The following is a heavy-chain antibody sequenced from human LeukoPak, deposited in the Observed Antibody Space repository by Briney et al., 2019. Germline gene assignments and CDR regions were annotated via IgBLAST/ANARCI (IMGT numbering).Heavy chain of an antibody. D-gene: IGHD6-13*01. CDR1: GGSISSSSYY. Sequence: SESLSLTCTVSGGSISSSSYYWGWIRQPPGKGLEWIGSIYHSGSTYYNPSLKSRVTLSIDESKNQFSLKLSSVTAADTAVYYCARELAAAVLNWFDPWGQGTLVTVSS. V-gene: IGHV4-39*07. CDR3: ARELAAAVLNWFDP. CDR2: IYHSGST. J-gene: IGHJ5*02.